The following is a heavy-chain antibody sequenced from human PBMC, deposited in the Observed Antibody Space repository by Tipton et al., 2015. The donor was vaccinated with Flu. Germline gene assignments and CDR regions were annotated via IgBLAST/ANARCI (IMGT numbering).Heavy chain of an antibody. J-gene: IGHJ4*02. CDR1: GFTVSSNY. D-gene: IGHD2-2*01. V-gene: IGHV3-53*01. Sequence: SLRLSCAASGFTVSSNYMSWVRQAPGKGLEWVSVTYSGDRTYSADSVKGRFTISRDNSKNTIYLQMNSLRVEDTAVYYCARGDCSSTSCLDYWGQGTLVTFSS. CDR3: ARGDCSSTSCLDY. CDR2: TYSGDRT.